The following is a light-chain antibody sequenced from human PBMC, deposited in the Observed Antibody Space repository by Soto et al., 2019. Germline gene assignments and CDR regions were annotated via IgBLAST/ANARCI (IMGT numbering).Light chain of an antibody. CDR3: QQYGSSPRT. V-gene: IGKV3-20*01. CDR2: GAS. Sequence: EIVLTQSPATLSLSPGERATLSCRASQSVSSSYLAWYQQKPGQAPRLLIYGASSRATGIPDRFSGSGSGTDFTLTISRLEPEDFAVNYCQQYGSSPRTFGQGTKVDIK. CDR1: QSVSSSY. J-gene: IGKJ1*01.